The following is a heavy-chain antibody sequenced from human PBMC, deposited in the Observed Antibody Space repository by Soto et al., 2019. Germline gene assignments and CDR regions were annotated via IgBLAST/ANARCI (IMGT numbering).Heavy chain of an antibody. CDR2: MNSDGSSI. J-gene: IGHJ4*02. V-gene: IGHV3-74*01. Sequence: PGGSLRLSCAASGFTFSSYWMHWVRQAPGKGLVWVSRMNSDGSSITYADSVKGRFTISRDSAKNTMYLQVHSLRAEDTAVYYCASEIATTGLYSFDYWGQGTLVTVSS. CDR3: ASEIATTGLYSFDY. CDR1: GFTFSSYW. D-gene: IGHD6-13*01.